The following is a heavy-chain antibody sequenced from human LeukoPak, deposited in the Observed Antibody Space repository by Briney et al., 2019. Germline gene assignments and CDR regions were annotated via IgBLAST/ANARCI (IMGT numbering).Heavy chain of an antibody. V-gene: IGHV3-30*02. J-gene: IGHJ4*02. CDR1: EFTFSSYG. CDR3: AKDRQPYCSGGSCYSGFDY. Sequence: GGSLRLSCAASEFTFSSYGMHWVRQAPGKGLEWVAFMYDGSNEYYADSVKGRFTISRDNSKNALYLQMNSLRNEDTAVYYCAKDRQPYCSGGSCYSGFDYWGQGTLVTASS. D-gene: IGHD2-15*01. CDR2: MYDGSNE.